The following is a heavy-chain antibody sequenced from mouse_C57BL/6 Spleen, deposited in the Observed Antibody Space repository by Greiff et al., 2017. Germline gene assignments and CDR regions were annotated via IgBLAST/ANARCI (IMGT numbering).Heavy chain of an antibody. CDR1: GYSITSDY. CDR3: ARVSTTVVAPWYFDV. V-gene: IGHV3-8*01. D-gene: IGHD1-1*01. CDR2: ISYSGST. Sequence: EVKLQESGPGLAKPSQTLSLTCSVTGYSITSDYWNWLRKFPGNKLEYMGYISYSGSTYYNPSLKSRISITRDTSKNQYYLQLNSVTTEDTATYYCARVSTTVVAPWYFDVWGTGTTVTVSS. J-gene: IGHJ1*03.